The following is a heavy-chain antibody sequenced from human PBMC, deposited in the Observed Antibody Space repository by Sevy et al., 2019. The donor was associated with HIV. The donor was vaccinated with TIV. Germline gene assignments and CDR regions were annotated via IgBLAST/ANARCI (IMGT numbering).Heavy chain of an antibody. D-gene: IGHD3-22*01. CDR2: IKSKTDGGTT. CDR3: TTDMYYYDSSGYYMPEYFQY. V-gene: IGHV3-15*01. CDR1: GFTFSNAW. Sequence: GGSLRLSCAASGFTFSNAWMSWVRQAPGKGLEWVGRIKSKTDGGTTDYAAPVKGRFTISRDDSKNTLYLQMNSLKTEDTAVYYCTTDMYYYDSSGYYMPEYFQYWGQGTLVTVSS. J-gene: IGHJ1*01.